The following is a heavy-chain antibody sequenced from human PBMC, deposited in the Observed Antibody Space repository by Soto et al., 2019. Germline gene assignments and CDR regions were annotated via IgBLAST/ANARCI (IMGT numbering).Heavy chain of an antibody. V-gene: IGHV3-30*18. D-gene: IGHD6-19*01. J-gene: IGHJ3*02. CDR2: ISYDGSNK. CDR1: GFTFSSYG. Sequence: QVQLVESGGGVVQPGRSLRLSCAASGFTFSSYGMHWVRQAPGKGLEGVAVISYDGSNKYYADSVKGRFTISKDNYKNTLYLQMNSLGAEDTAVYYCAKDKSHSSCWPWHDAFDIWGQGTMVTVSS. CDR3: AKDKSHSSCWPWHDAFDI.